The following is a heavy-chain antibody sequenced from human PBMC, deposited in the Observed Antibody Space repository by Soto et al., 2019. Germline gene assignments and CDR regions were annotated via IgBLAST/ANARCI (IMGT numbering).Heavy chain of an antibody. V-gene: IGHV3-66*01. CDR1: GFTVSSNY. Sequence: SLRLSCAASGFTVSSNYMSWVRQAPGKGLEWVSVIYSGGSTYYADSVKGRFTISRDNSKNTLYLQMNSLRAEDTAVYYCARGGAVLRFLEWLQRHYRGGMDVWGQGTTVTVSS. CDR3: ARGGAVLRFLEWLQRHYRGGMDV. CDR2: IYSGGST. J-gene: IGHJ6*02. D-gene: IGHD3-3*01.